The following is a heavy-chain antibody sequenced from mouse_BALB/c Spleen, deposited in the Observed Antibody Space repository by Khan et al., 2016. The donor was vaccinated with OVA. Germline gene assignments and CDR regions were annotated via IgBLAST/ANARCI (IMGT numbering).Heavy chain of an antibody. V-gene: IGHV3-2*02. J-gene: IGHJ2*01. CDR2: ISYSGST. CDR1: GYSITSSYG. D-gene: IGHD1-2*01. Sequence: EVKLLESGPGLVKPSQSLSLTCTVTGYSITSSYGWNWIRQFPGNKLEGMGYISYSGSTNYNPSLKSRISITRDTSKNQFFLQLNSVTTEDIATYYCARTARIKYWGQGTTLTVSS. CDR3: ARTARIKY.